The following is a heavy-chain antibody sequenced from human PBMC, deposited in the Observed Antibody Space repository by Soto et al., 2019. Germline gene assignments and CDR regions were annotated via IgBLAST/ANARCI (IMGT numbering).Heavy chain of an antibody. V-gene: IGHV2-5*02. CDR1: GFSLSTSGVG. D-gene: IGHD2-2*01. J-gene: IGHJ3*01. CDR2: IYWDGEK. Sequence: QITLKESGPALVKPTQTLTMTCTFSGFSLSTSGVGVGWIRQPPGKALEWLALIYWDGEKRYSPSQKSRLAITPDTSKTPVVLTMANWDPVDTATYYCAQFIVVPPSDVFDVWGQGTMVAVSS. CDR3: AQFIVVPPSDVFDV.